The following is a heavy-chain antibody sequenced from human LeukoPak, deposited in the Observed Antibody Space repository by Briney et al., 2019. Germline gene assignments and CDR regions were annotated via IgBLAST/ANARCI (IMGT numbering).Heavy chain of an antibody. CDR3: VREAGYCAPVCVKTNWFDP. D-gene: IGHD2-15*01. CDR2: ISNGKT. J-gene: IGHJ5*02. Sequence: GGSLRLSCAASGIPFSSHAMSWVRQPPGKGLEWVAAISNGKTYYADSVRGRFAISRDDSTNTVYLHMNSLRDEDTALYHCVREAGYCAPVCVKTNWFDPWGQGTLVTVSS. CDR1: GIPFSSHA. V-gene: IGHV3-23*01.